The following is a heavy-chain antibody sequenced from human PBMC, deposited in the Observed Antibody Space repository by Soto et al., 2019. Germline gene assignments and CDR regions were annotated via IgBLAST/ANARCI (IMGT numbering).Heavy chain of an antibody. CDR3: VEGWNDF. V-gene: IGHV3-15*01. CDR2: IKSTKDGGAR. Sequence: EVQVVESGGDLVEPGGSLRLSCVTSGFMFSSAWMSWVRQARGKGLEWVARIKSTKDGGARDYAAPVNGRFSISRDDSKSTVYLQMNSLRVEDTALYYCVEGWNDFWGQGTLVTVSS. J-gene: IGHJ4*02. CDR1: GFMFSSAW. D-gene: IGHD1-1*01.